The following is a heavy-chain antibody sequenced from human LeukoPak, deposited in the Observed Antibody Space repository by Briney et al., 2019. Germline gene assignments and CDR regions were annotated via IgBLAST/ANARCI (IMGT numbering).Heavy chain of an antibody. D-gene: IGHD3-22*01. Sequence: SVKVSCKASGGSFSSYVISWVRQAPGQGLEWMGGIIPILDTVNYAQKFQGRVTIIADESTSTAYMEMSSLRSEDTAIYYCARDPHDYYDSVGGRPHVFDIWGQGTMVTVSS. CDR2: IIPILDTV. CDR1: GGSFSSYV. V-gene: IGHV1-69*13. CDR3: ARDPHDYYDSVGGRPHVFDI. J-gene: IGHJ3*02.